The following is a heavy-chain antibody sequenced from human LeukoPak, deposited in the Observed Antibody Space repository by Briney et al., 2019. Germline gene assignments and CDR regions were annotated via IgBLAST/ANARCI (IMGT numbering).Heavy chain of an antibody. V-gene: IGHV3-74*01. D-gene: IGHD3-10*01. CDR2: INSDGSST. CDR1: GFTFSSYW. J-gene: IGHJ6*04. Sequence: GGSLRLSCAASGFTFSSYWMHWVRQAPGKGLVWVSRINSDGSSTTYADSVKGRFTISRDNAKNTLYLQMNSLRAEDTAVYYCARDLLKPNYNGLGSYGLDVWGKGTTVTVSS. CDR3: ARDLLKPNYNGLGSYGLDV.